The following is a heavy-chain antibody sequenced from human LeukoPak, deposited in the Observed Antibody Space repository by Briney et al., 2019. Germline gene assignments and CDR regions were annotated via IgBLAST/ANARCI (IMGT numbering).Heavy chain of an antibody. Sequence: YLILSGTASGFTFGDYAMSWLRQAPGIGLEGVGFIRSKAYGGTTDFAASVKGRFTIPRDDPHSIAYLQMNSLKTEDTAVYYCTRDLPVYYDSSGFRDPNWFDPWGQGTLVTVSS. CDR1: GFTFGDYA. V-gene: IGHV3-49*03. D-gene: IGHD3-22*01. CDR3: TRDLPVYYDSSGFRDPNWFDP. CDR2: IRSKAYGGTT. J-gene: IGHJ5*02.